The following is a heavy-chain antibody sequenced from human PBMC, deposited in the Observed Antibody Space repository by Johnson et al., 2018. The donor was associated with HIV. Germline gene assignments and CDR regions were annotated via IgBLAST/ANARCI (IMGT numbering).Heavy chain of an antibody. D-gene: IGHD3-16*02. J-gene: IGHJ3*02. CDR2: INWNGGST. V-gene: IGHV3-20*04. CDR1: GFTFDDYG. CDR3: SREIPYDYVWGSYRPGAFDI. Sequence: VQLVESGGGVVRPGGSLRLSCAASGFTFDDYGMSWVRQAPGKGLEWVSGINWNGGSTGYADSVKGRFTISRDNAKNSLYLQMNSLRAEDTALYYWSREIPYDYVWGSYRPGAFDIWGQGTMGTVSS.